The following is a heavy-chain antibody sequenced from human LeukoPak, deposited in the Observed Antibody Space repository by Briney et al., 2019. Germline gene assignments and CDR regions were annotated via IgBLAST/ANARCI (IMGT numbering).Heavy chain of an antibody. Sequence: SETLSLTCSVSGDSISSGGYSWNWIRQPPGKDLEWIGYIYHTGSTNYNPSLKSRVTMSVDKSKNQFALQLDPVTAADTAVYYCARWDSTWSDAFYMWGQGTMVTVSS. V-gene: IGHV4-30-2*01. CDR2: IYHTGST. CDR1: GDSISSGGYS. CDR3: ARWDSTWSDAFYM. D-gene: IGHD6-13*01. J-gene: IGHJ3*02.